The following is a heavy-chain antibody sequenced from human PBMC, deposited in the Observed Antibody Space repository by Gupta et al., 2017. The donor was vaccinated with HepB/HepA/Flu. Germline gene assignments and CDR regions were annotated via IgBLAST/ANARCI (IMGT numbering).Heavy chain of an antibody. J-gene: IGHJ4*02. CDR3: TRGSGYNAFDY. D-gene: IGHD5-24*01. CDR1: GGSISSSH. V-gene: IGHV4-59*01. Sequence: QVQLQESGPGPVKPSETLSLTCTVSGGSISSSHWSWIRQPPGRGLEWIGYTSNSGATNYNPSLKSRVTISRDTSKNQFSLKLSSVTAADTAVYYCTRGSGYNAFDYWGQGTLVTVSS. CDR2: TSNSGAT.